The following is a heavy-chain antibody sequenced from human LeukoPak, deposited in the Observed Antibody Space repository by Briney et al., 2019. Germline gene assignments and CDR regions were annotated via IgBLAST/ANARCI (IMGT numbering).Heavy chain of an antibody. Sequence: PGGSLRLSCAASGFTVSSNYMSWVRQAPGKGLEWVSVIYSGGSTYYADSVKGRFTISRDNSKNTLYLQMNSLRAEDTAVYYCARDSSIAAAGRRAFDYWGQGTLVTVSS. D-gene: IGHD6-13*01. CDR1: GFTVSSNY. CDR3: ARDSSIAAAGRRAFDY. CDR2: IYSGGST. V-gene: IGHV3-66*01. J-gene: IGHJ4*02.